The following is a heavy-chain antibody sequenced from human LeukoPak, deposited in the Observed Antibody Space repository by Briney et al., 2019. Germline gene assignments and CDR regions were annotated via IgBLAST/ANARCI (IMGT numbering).Heavy chain of an antibody. J-gene: IGHJ4*02. CDR3: ARHGYSFVSSYYFDS. CDR1: GGFSSPCF. Sequence: SETLSLTCTVSGGFSSPCFWSWIRQPPGKALEWIGYVSYGGTTNYDPSLRSRVTMSVDTSKKQFSLKLASVTAADTAVYYCARHGYSFVSSYYFDSWGQGILVTVSS. CDR2: VSYGGTT. V-gene: IGHV4-59*08. D-gene: IGHD5-18*01.